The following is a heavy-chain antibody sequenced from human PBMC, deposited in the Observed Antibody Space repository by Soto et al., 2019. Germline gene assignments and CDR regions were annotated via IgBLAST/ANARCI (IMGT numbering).Heavy chain of an antibody. CDR3: AKDSGDRVEGLDC. CDR1: GFTFNNYA. J-gene: IGHJ4*02. D-gene: IGHD7-27*01. CDR2: VSGTTGSP. V-gene: IGHV3-23*01. Sequence: GGSLRLSCAASGFTFNNYAMGWVRQAPGKGLEWVSSVSGTTGSPSYADSVKGRFTISRDNSKSTVYLQMNSLRAEDTAVYYCAKDSGDRVEGLDCWGQGTLVTVSS.